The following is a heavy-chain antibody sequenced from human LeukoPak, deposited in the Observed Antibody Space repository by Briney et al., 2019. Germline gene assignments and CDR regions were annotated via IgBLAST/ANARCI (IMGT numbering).Heavy chain of an antibody. CDR3: ARDSSSWPTPSYYMDV. Sequence: GASVKVSCKASGYTFTSYGISWVRQAPGQGLEWMGWINPNSGGTNYAQKFQGRVTMTRDTSISTAYMDLSRLRSDDTAVYYCARDSSSWPTPSYYMDVWGKGTTVTVSS. CDR2: INPNSGGT. V-gene: IGHV1-2*02. D-gene: IGHD6-13*01. CDR1: GYTFTSYG. J-gene: IGHJ6*03.